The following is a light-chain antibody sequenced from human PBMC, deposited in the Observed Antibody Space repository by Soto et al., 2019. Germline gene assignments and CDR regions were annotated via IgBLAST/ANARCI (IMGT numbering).Light chain of an antibody. CDR2: GVS. CDR1: HSVSSSY. Sequence: EIVLTKSPGTMSLSTGERATLSSRASHSVSSSYLGWYQQKPGQAPRHPIYGVSSRATGISDRFSGTGSGKDFTLTISNLETEDFAVYYCQQYGSLPPAYTFGKGTKLEIK. J-gene: IGKJ2*01. V-gene: IGKV3-20*01. CDR3: QQYGSLPPAYT.